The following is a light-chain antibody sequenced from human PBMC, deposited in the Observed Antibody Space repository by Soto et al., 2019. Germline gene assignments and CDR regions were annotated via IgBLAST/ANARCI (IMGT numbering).Light chain of an antibody. CDR1: RDINNR. J-gene: IGKJ4*01. CDR2: DAS. V-gene: IGKV1-33*01. CDR3: KQYNNYPLA. Sequence: DIQMTQSPSSLSASVGDRVTITCQASRDINNRLNWYQQKPGKAPNLLIYDASTLETGVPSRFSGSRSGTDFTFTIRSLQPEDITIDYCKQYNNYPLACGGGTKVEIK.